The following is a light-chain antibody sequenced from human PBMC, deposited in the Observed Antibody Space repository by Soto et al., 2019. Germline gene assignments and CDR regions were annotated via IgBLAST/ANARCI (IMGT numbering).Light chain of an antibody. Sequence: ERVMTQAPGALSVSPGETATLSCRASQTIYSRLAWYQQKPGQVPRLLVYDASTRDTRIPARFSGSGSGTEFTLTIPGLQSEDFAVYYCQQYNFWPRTFGQGTRWISN. J-gene: IGKJ1*01. CDR3: QQYNFWPRT. V-gene: IGKV3-15*01. CDR1: QTIYSR. CDR2: DAS.